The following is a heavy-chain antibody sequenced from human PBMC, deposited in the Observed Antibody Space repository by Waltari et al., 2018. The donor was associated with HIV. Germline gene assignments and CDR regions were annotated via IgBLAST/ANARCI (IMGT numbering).Heavy chain of an antibody. V-gene: IGHV4-59*01. J-gene: IGHJ6*02. CDR1: GCSMRTYY. D-gene: IGHD2-2*01. CDR2: IYYRGAT. Sequence: QVQLQESGPGLVKPSETLSLTCTVPGCSMRTYYWSWIRQPPGKGLEWIGYIYYRGATSYNPSLKSRVTMSVDTSKNQVTLKVSSVTAADTAVYYCARWGTIVQFYAMDVWGQGTTVTVSS. CDR3: ARWGTIVQFYAMDV.